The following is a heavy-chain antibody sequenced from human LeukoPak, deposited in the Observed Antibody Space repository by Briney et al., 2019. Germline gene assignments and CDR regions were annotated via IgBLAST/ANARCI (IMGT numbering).Heavy chain of an antibody. Sequence: ASVKVSCKVSGYTLTELSMHWVRQAPGKGLEWMGGFDPEDGETIYAQKFQGRVTMTEDTSTDTAYMELRSLRSDDTAVYYCARSYNEGYIAAFGYWGQGTLVTVSS. CDR3: ARSYNEGYIAAFGY. V-gene: IGHV1-24*01. D-gene: IGHD6-25*01. CDR2: FDPEDGET. J-gene: IGHJ4*02. CDR1: GYTLTELS.